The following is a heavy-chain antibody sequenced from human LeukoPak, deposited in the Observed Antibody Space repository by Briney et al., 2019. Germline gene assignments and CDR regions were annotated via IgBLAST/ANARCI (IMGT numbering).Heavy chain of an antibody. CDR3: FYGSGSYGGHYYHGMDV. Sequence: PSETLSLTCTVSGGSITSNSYYWGWVRLPPGRGLEWIGTIFYSGSTYYNPSLKSRVTISVDTSKNPFSLELSSVTAADTAVYYSFYGSGSYGGHYYHGMDVWGQGTTVTVSS. CDR1: GGSITSNSYY. CDR2: IFYSGST. J-gene: IGHJ6*02. D-gene: IGHD3-10*01. V-gene: IGHV4-39*01.